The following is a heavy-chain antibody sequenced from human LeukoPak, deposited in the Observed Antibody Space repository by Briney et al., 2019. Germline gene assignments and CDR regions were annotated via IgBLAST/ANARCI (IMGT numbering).Heavy chain of an antibody. J-gene: IGHJ4*02. D-gene: IGHD2-21*01. V-gene: IGHV3-64*01. CDR2: VVGNGGTT. CDR3: ARERAYYYFDY. CDR1: GFTFTTYT. Sequence: GGSLRLSCEASGFTFTTYTIHWVRQAPGKGLEYVSAVVGNGGTTYYSNSLKGRFTISRDNSKNKVYLQMGSLRAEDTAMYYCARERAYYYFDYWGQGTLVTVSS.